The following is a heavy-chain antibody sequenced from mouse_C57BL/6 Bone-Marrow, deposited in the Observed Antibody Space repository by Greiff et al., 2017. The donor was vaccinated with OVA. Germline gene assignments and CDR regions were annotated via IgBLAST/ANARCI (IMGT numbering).Heavy chain of an antibody. D-gene: IGHD1-1*01. V-gene: IGHV1-19*01. CDR1: GYTFTDYY. Sequence: VQLQQSGPVLVKPGASVKMSCKASGYTFTDYYMNWVKQSHGKSLEWIGVINPYNGGTSYNQKFKGKATLTVDKSSSTAYMELNSLTSEDSAVYYCARHGKGAMDYWGQGTSVTVSS. J-gene: IGHJ4*01. CDR2: INPYNGGT. CDR3: ARHGKGAMDY.